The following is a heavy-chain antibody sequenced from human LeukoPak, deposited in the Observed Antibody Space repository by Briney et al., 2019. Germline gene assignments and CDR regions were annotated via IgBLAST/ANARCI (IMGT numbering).Heavy chain of an antibody. CDR1: GGSISSSTYY. CDR2: MYYSGST. V-gene: IGHV4-39*01. J-gene: IGHJ4*02. CDR3: ARHYCSSASCYVDY. Sequence: KPSETLSLTCTVSGGSISSSTYYWGWIRQPPGKGLEWIDIMYYSGSTYYNPSLKSRITISVDTSKNQFSLNPISVTAPATAVYYCARHYCSSASCYVDYWGQGTLVTVSS. D-gene: IGHD2-2*01.